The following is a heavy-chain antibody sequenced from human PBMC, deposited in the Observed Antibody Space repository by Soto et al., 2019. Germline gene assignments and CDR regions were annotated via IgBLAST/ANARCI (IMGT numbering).Heavy chain of an antibody. V-gene: IGHV4-59*08. Sequence: PAETLSLTCTVSGGSISSYYWSWIRQPPGKGLEWIGCIYYSGSTNYNPSLKSRVTISVDTSKNQFSLKLSSVTAADTAVYYCASLEKVAATEIADYWGQGTLVTVSS. D-gene: IGHD2-15*01. CDR2: IYYSGST. CDR1: GGSISSYY. CDR3: ASLEKVAATEIADY. J-gene: IGHJ4*02.